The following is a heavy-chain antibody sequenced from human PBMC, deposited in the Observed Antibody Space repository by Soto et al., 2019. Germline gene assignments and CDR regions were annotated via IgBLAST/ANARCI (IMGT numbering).Heavy chain of an antibody. J-gene: IGHJ4*02. V-gene: IGHV3-23*01. D-gene: IGHD3-22*01. CDR3: AKGSYYDSSGYNDY. CDR1: GFTFSSYA. CDR2: ISGSGGST. Sequence: GGSLRLSCAASGFTFSSYAMSWVRQAPGKGLEWVSAISGSGGSTYYADSVKGRFTISRDNSKNTLYLQMNSLRAEDTAVYYCAKGSYYDSSGYNDYCGQGTLVTVYS.